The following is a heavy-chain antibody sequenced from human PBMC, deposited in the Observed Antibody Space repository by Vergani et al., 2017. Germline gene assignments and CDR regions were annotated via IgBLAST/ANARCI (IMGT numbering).Heavy chain of an antibody. D-gene: IGHD3-3*01. CDR3: ARDITIFGVVTQIDV. Sequence: QVQLQESGPGLVKPSETLSLPCTVSGCSISSYYWSWIRQPPGKGLEWIGYINYSGSTNYNPPLKSRVTISVDTSKNQFSRKLSSVTAADTAVYYCARDITIFGVVTQIDVWGKGTTVTVSS. CDR1: GCSISSYY. J-gene: IGHJ6*04. CDR2: INYSGST. V-gene: IGHV4-59*01.